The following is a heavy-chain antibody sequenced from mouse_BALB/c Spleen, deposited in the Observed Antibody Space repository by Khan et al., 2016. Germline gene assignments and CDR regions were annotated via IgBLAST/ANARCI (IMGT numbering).Heavy chain of an antibody. V-gene: IGHV5-4*02. CDR1: GFTFTDYY. J-gene: IGHJ3*01. Sequence: EVELVESGGGLVKPGGSLKLSCAASGFTFTDYYMYWVRQTPEKRLEWVAIISDGGSYTYYPDTVKGRFTSSRDIAKNNLYLQMSDLKSEDTAMYYCARRWFAYWGQGTLVTVSA. CDR3: ARRWFAY. CDR2: ISDGGSYT.